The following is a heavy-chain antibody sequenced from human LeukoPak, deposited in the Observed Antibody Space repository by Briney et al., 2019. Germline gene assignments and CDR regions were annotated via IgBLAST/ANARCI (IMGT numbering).Heavy chain of an antibody. CDR1: GYTFTSYD. V-gene: IGHV1-18*01. CDR2: ISAYNGNT. Sequence: ASVKVSCKASGYTFTSYDINWVRQAPGQGLEWMGWISAYNGNTNYAQKLQGRVTMTTDTSTSTAYMELRSLRSDDTAVYYCARSTKDSSSWYVYYYYYMDVWGKGTTVTVSS. J-gene: IGHJ6*03. CDR3: ARSTKDSSSWYVYYYYYMDV. D-gene: IGHD6-13*01.